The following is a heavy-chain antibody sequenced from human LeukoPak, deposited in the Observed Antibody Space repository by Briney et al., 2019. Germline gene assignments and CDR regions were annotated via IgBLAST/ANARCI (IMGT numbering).Heavy chain of an antibody. CDR2: TYYRSKWFI. CDR1: GDSVSSNSAA. V-gene: IGHV6-1*01. Sequence: SQTLSLTCGISGDSVSSNSAAWNWIRQSPSRGLEWLGRTYYRSKWFINYAPSVKSRIIIDPDTSKNQFSLQLNSVTPEDTAVYYCARSPTAGPEEYYFDYWGQGTLVTVSS. D-gene: IGHD6-13*01. J-gene: IGHJ4*02. CDR3: ARSPTAGPEEYYFDY.